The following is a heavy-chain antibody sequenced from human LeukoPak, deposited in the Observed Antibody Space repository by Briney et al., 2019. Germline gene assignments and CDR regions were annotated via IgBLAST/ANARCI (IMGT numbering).Heavy chain of an antibody. J-gene: IGHJ4*02. CDR1: GFTFSSYW. D-gene: IGHD3-10*01. CDR2: IKQDGSEK. CDR3: ARDNYYGSGSPIYYFDY. V-gene: IGHV3-7*01. Sequence: PGGSLRLPCAASGFTFSSYWMSWVRQAPGKGLEWVANIKQDGSEKYYVDSVKGRFTISRDNAKNSLYLQMNSLRAEDTAVYYCARDNYYGSGSPIYYFDYWGQGTLVTVSS.